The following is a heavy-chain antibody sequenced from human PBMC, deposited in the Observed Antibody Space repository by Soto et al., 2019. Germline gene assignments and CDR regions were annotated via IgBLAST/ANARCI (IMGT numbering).Heavy chain of an antibody. CDR3: ARAGGLGAVAADY. J-gene: IGHJ4*02. CDR1: AGSISSGGYS. CDR2: IYHSGST. Sequence: QLQLQESGSGLVKPSQTLSLTCAVSAGSISSGGYSWSWIRQPPGKGLEWIGYIYHSGSTYYNPSLKSRVIISVDGSKNKFSLKLCSVTAADTAVYYCARAGGLGAVAADYWGQGTLVTVSS. D-gene: IGHD6-19*01. V-gene: IGHV4-30-2*01.